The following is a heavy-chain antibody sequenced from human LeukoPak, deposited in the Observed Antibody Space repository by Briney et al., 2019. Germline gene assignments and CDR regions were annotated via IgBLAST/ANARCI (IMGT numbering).Heavy chain of an antibody. J-gene: IGHJ3*02. D-gene: IGHD2-2*01. V-gene: IGHV3-23*01. CDR2: ISGSGGST. Sequence: GGSLRLSCAASGFTFSSYATSWVRQAPGKGLEWVAAISGSGGSTYYADSVKGRFTISRDNSKNTLYLQMNSLRAEDTAVYYCATREVVPAAIPDAFDIWGQGTMVTVSS. CDR3: ATREVVPAAIPDAFDI. CDR1: GFTFSSYA.